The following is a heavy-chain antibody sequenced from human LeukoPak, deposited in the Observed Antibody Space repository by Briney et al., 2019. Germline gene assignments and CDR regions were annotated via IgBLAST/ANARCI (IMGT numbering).Heavy chain of an antibody. Sequence: GGSLRLSCAASGFTFSSYAMHWVRQAPGKGLEYVSAISSNGGSTYYANSVKGRFTISRDNSKNTLYLQMNSLRAEDTAVYYCAKGGRWQQLVLFFDPWGQGTLVTVSS. CDR3: AKGGRWQQLVLFFDP. J-gene: IGHJ5*02. V-gene: IGHV3-64*01. CDR1: GFTFSSYA. CDR2: ISSNGGST. D-gene: IGHD6-13*01.